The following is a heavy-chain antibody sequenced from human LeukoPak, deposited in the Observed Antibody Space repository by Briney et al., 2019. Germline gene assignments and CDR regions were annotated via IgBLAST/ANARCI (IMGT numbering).Heavy chain of an antibody. Sequence: SETLSLTCTVSGYSISSGYYWGWIRQPPGKGLEWIGSISHSGTTHYSPSFKSRVIISLDTSKNQFSLKLTSVSAADTAVYYCARGPPNGHDDSSGYYVPACFDYWGQGTLVTVSS. CDR3: ARGPPNGHDDSSGYYVPACFDY. V-gene: IGHV4-38-2*02. J-gene: IGHJ4*02. CDR1: GYSISSGYY. D-gene: IGHD3-22*01. CDR2: ISHSGTT.